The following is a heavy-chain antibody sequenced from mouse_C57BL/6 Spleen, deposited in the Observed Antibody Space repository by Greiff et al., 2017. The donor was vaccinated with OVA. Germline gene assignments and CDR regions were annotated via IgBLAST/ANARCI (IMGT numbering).Heavy chain of an antibody. J-gene: IGHJ2*01. CDR3: VREGSVNFDY. V-gene: IGHV10-1*01. CDR2: IRSKSNNYAT. Sequence: EVNVVESGGGLVQPKGSLKLSCAASGFSFNTYAMNWVRQAPGKGLEWVARIRSKSNNYATYYADSVKDRFTISRDDSESMLYLQMNNMKTEDTAMYYCVREGSVNFDYWGQGTTLTVSS. CDR1: GFSFNTYA.